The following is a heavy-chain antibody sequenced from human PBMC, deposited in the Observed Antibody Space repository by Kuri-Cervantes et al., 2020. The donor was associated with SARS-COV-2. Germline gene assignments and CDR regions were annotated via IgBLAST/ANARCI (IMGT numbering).Heavy chain of an antibody. V-gene: IGHV4-39*07. CDR3: ARIRHPYWYFDL. CDR1: GGSISSSSYY. D-gene: IGHD1-1*01. J-gene: IGHJ2*01. Sequence: ESLKISCTVSGGSISSSSYYWGWIRQPPGKGLEWIGSIYYSGSTYYNPSLKSRVTISVDTSKNQFSLKLSPVTAADTAVYYCARIRHPYWYFDLWGRGTLVTVSS. CDR2: IYYSGST.